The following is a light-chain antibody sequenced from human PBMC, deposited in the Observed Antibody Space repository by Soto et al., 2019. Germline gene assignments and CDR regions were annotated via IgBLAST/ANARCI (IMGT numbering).Light chain of an antibody. CDR2: RNN. Sequence: QSVLTQPPSASGTPGQRVTISCSGSSSNIGSNYVYWYQQLPGTAPKLLIYRNNQRPSGVPDRFSGSKSGTSASLAISGLRSEDEADYYCAAWDDSLSAEEFGGGTKVTVL. CDR1: SSNIGSNY. J-gene: IGLJ2*01. CDR3: AAWDDSLSAEE. V-gene: IGLV1-47*01.